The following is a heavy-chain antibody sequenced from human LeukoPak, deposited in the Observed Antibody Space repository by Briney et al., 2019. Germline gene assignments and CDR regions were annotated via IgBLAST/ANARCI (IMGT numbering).Heavy chain of an antibody. CDR1: GGTFSSYA. Sequence: ASVKVSCKASGGTFSSYAISWVRQAPGQGLEWMGWINPNSGGTNYAQKFQGRVTMTRDTSISTAYMELSRLRSDDTAVYYCARLYLEGYYDQWGQGTLVTVSS. V-gene: IGHV1-2*02. CDR3: ARLYLEGYYDQ. CDR2: INPNSGGT. D-gene: IGHD2-15*01. J-gene: IGHJ4*02.